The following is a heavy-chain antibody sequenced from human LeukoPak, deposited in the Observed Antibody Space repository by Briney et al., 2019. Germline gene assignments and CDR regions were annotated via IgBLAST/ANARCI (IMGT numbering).Heavy chain of an antibody. CDR1: GYSFSNYW. D-gene: IGHD1-1*01. V-gene: IGHV5-51*01. CDR3: ARPGERSRRDWNLDQ. J-gene: IGHJ4*02. Sequence: GESLKISCKASGYSFSNYWIGWVRQVPGKGLEWMGIVYPRDSDTRYSPSFQGQVTISADKSISTAYLQWSSLKASDTAVYYCARPGERSRRDWNLDQWGQGTLVTVSS. CDR2: VYPRDSDT.